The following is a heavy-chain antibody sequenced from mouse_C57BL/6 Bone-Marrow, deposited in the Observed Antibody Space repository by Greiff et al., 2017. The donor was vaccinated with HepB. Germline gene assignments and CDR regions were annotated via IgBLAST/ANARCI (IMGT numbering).Heavy chain of an antibody. J-gene: IGHJ1*03. CDR3: ARDPSTVVAPGYFDV. V-gene: IGHV3-6*01. D-gene: IGHD1-1*01. Sequence: EVQLQESGPGLVKPSQSLSLTCSVTGYSITSGYYWNWIRQFPGNKLEWMGYISYDGSHNYNPSLKNRISITRDTSKNQFFLKLNSVTTEDTATYYCARDPSTVVAPGYFDVWGTGTTVTVSS. CDR2: ISYDGSH. CDR1: GYSITSGYY.